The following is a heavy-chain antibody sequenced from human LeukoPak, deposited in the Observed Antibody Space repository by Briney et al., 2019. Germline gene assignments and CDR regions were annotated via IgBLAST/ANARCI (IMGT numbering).Heavy chain of an antibody. J-gene: IGHJ4*02. CDR1: GFTFDVYA. Sequence: GGSLRLSCAASGFTFDVYAMHWVRQAPGKGLEWVSGISWNSGSIGYADSVKGRFTISRDNAKNSLYLQMNSLRAEDTALYYCAKDKHYYGSGTICDWGQGTLVTVSS. D-gene: IGHD3-10*01. V-gene: IGHV3-9*01. CDR2: ISWNSGSI. CDR3: AKDKHYYGSGTICD.